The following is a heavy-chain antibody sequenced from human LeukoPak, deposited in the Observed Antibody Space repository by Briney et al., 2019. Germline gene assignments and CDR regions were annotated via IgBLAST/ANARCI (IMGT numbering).Heavy chain of an antibody. V-gene: IGHV3-53*01. CDR3: ARDSSGPAF. CDR1: GFTVSNTY. Sequence: GGSLRLSCAASGFTVSNTYMSWVRQAPGKGLEWVSVIYDTGGTFYLDSVKGRFTISRDSSKNTLYLQMNSLRVDDTAVYYCARDSSGPAFWGQGTLVTVSS. J-gene: IGHJ4*02. CDR2: IYDTGGT. D-gene: IGHD6-19*01.